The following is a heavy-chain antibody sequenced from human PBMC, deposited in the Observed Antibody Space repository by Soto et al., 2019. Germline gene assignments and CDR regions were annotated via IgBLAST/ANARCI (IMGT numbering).Heavy chain of an antibody. CDR2: FVPLFGST. V-gene: IGHV1-69*01. J-gene: IGHJ4*02. CDR1: GGTFSGYA. Sequence: QVKLVQSGAEVKKPGSSVKVSCQASGGTFSGYALTWVRQAPGQGLEWMGEFVPLFGSTNYAQKFAGRITIIADESTSTGYMELSTLRSEDTDVYYCATHSLGTSSPPYFDNWGQGTLVTVSS. D-gene: IGHD2-15*01. CDR3: ATHSLGTSSPPYFDN.